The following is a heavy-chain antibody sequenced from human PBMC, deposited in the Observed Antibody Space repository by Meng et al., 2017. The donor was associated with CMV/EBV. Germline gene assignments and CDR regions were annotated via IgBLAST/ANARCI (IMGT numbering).Heavy chain of an antibody. Sequence: QEPGPGMVKPSDTLSLTCIVSVASIKNYNWNWVRQPAGKGLEWIGITQVIANTVYNPSVTIRVTVSLDASKSKFSLTLNSVTAAPKATYFCEGSRPGGGACDYWGQGILVTVFS. J-gene: IGHJ4*02. D-gene: IGHD3-10*01. CDR1: VASIKNYN. CDR2: TQVIANT. CDR3: EGSRPGGGACDY. V-gene: IGHV4-4*07.